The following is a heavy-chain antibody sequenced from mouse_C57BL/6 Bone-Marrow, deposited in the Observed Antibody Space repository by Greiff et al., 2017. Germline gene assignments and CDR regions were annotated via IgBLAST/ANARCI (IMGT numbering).Heavy chain of an antibody. CDR1: GFNIKDYY. Sequence: EVQLVESGAELVKPGASVKLSCTASGFNIKDYYMHWVKQRTEQGLEWIGRIDPEDGDTKYAPKFQGKATLTADTSSNTAYLQLSSRTAEDTAVYYCARGYYGSSYWFAYWGQGTLVTVSA. CDR2: IDPEDGDT. CDR3: ARGYYGSSYWFAY. V-gene: IGHV14-2*01. J-gene: IGHJ3*01. D-gene: IGHD1-1*01.